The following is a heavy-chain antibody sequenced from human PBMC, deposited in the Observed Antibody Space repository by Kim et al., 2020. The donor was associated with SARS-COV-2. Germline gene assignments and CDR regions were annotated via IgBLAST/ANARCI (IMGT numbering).Heavy chain of an antibody. CDR1: GYTFTSYD. Sequence: ASVKVSCKASGYTFTSYDINWVRQATGQGLEWMGWMNPNTGDTGFAQKFQGRVTMTRDTSISTTYMELSSLRSEDTAVYYFARASANLARNDYWGQGTLV. V-gene: IGHV1-8*01. CDR2: MNPNTGDT. J-gene: IGHJ4*02. CDR3: ARASANLARNDY. D-gene: IGHD3-10*01.